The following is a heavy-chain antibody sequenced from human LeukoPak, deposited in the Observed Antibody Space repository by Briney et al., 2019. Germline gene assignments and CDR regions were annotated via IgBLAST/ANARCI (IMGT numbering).Heavy chain of an antibody. D-gene: IGHD3-22*01. CDR3: ARETYYYDSSGYYLPSHPTFDY. V-gene: IGHV3-33*01. CDR2: IWYDGSNK. CDR1: GFTFSSYG. J-gene: IGHJ4*02. Sequence: PGRSLRLSCAASGFTFSSYGMHWVRQAPGKGLEWVAVIWYDGSNKYYADSVKGRFTISRDNSKNTLYLQMNSLRAEDTAVYYCARETYYYDSSGYYLPSHPTFDYWGQGTLVTVSS.